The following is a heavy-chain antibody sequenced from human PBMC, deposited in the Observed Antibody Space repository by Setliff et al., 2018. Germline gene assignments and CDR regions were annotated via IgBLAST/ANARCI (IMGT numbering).Heavy chain of an antibody. CDR2: ISGSGNTI. J-gene: IGHJ6*02. D-gene: IGHD2-21*02. V-gene: IGHV3-11*01. CDR3: ARELAVVTARIYYYGMDV. Sequence: PGGSLRLSCVPSGFIFSDYHMSWIRQAPGKGLDWVAYISGSGNTIYYTDSVKGRFAISRDNAKNSLYLQMNSLRAEDTAVYYCARELAVVTARIYYYGMDVWGQGTTVTVSS. CDR1: GFIFSDYH.